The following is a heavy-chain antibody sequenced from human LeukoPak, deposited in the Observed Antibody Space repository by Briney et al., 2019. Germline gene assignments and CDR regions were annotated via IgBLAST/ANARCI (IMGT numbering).Heavy chain of an antibody. CDR3: ARGQQLAGTAFDY. V-gene: IGHV3-33*01. J-gene: IGHJ4*02. Sequence: GGSLRLSCAASGFTFSSYGIRWVRQAPGKGLEWVAVVWYDGINKYYADSVKGRFTISRDSSKNTVCLQMNSLRDEETAVYYCARGQQLAGTAFDYWGQGTLVTVSS. D-gene: IGHD6-13*01. CDR1: GFTFSSYG. CDR2: VWYDGINK.